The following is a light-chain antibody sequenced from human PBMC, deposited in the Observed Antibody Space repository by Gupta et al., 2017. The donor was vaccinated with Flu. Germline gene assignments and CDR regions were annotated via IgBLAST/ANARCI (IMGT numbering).Light chain of an antibody. CDR2: GAS. Sequence: DIQLTQSPSFLSASVGDRVTITCRASQGISSYLAWYQQEPGKAPKLLIYGASTLQTGVPSRFSGSGSWTEFTLTISSLQPEDFATYYCQQLNSYPHTFGQGTKLGIK. CDR3: QQLNSYPHT. CDR1: QGISSY. J-gene: IGKJ2*01. V-gene: IGKV1-9*01.